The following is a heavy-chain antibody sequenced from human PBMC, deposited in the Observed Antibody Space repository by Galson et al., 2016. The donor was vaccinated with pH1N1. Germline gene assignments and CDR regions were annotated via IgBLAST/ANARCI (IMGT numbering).Heavy chain of an antibody. Sequence: PALVKPTQTLTLTCTFSGFSLSTSGMSVTWVRQPPGKALEWLALIYWDANKYYSTSLKTRLTISKDTSRNQVVLIMTNMDPVDTATYYCARSLYGDYVGGMDVWGQGTTVTVSS. J-gene: IGHJ6*02. CDR2: IYWDANK. D-gene: IGHD4-17*01. CDR1: GFSLSTSGMS. V-gene: IGHV2-70*20. CDR3: ARSLYGDYVGGMDV.